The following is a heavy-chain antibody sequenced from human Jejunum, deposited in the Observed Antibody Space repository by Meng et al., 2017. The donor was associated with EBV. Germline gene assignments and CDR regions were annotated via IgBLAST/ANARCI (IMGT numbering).Heavy chain of an antibody. CDR3: TREWGADY. V-gene: IGHV3-30-3*01. CDR2: ISNDGNNK. D-gene: IGHD3-16*01. CDR1: GFNFSGHA. Sequence: QVQLVAPRGALVQLGRSLRVSCAASGFNFSGHAMQWVRQAPGKGLKWVALISNDGNNKYYADSVKGRFTISRDNSKNTLYLQMNSLRVDDTALYYCTREWGADYWGQGTLVTVSS. J-gene: IGHJ4*02.